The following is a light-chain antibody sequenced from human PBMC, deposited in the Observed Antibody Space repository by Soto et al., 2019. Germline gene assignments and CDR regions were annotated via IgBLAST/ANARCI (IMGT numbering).Light chain of an antibody. CDR3: QQSYSTPYT. V-gene: IGKV1-39*01. Sequence: DIQMTQSPSSLSASIGDRVTISCRASQNVATYLNWYQQKPGKAPKLLIYLASTLQSGVPSRFSGSGSGTDFTLTNSSLQPEDVAAYFCQQSYSTPYTFCRGTKLEIK. CDR2: LAS. CDR1: QNVATY. J-gene: IGKJ2*01.